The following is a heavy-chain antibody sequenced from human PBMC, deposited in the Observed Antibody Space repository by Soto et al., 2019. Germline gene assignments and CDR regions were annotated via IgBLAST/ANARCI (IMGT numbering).Heavy chain of an antibody. CDR1: GGSFSGYY. J-gene: IGHJ5*02. CDR2: INHSGST. Sequence: SGTLSLTFAVYGGSFSGYYWSWIRQPPGKGLEWIGEINHSGSTNYNPSLKSRVTISVDTSKNQFSLKLSSVTAADTAVYYCARDRRLITMVRGVSLWFDPWGEGMLVT. CDR3: ARDRRLITMVRGVSLWFDP. V-gene: IGHV4-34*01. D-gene: IGHD3-10*01.